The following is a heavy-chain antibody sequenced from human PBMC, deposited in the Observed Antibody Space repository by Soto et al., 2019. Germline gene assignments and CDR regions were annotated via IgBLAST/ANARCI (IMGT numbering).Heavy chain of an antibody. V-gene: IGHV1-18*01. CDR2: ISAYNGNT. CDR3: ATDPIFGLVILCDS. CDR1: GWTLSGYG. Sequence: GAAVKVSSEGAGWTLSGYGISWARQAPGQGLEWMGWISAYNGNTNYAQKLQGRVTITTDTSTRTAYIELRRLRFDARAVYYCATDPIFGLVILCDSWG. J-gene: IGHJ5*01. D-gene: IGHD3-3*01.